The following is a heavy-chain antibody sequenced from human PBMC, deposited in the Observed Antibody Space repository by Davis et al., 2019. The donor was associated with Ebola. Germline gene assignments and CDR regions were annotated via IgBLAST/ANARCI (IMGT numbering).Heavy chain of an antibody. CDR1: GGTFSSYG. J-gene: IGHJ5*02. D-gene: IGHD3-22*01. Sequence: ASVKVSCKASGGTFSSYGLSWVRQAPGQGLEWMGWISAYNGNTNYAQKLQGRVTMTTDTSTSTAYMELRSLRSDDTAVYYCARGIYYDSTGVWFDLWGQGTLVTVSS. CDR2: ISAYNGNT. CDR3: ARGIYYDSTGVWFDL. V-gene: IGHV1-18*01.